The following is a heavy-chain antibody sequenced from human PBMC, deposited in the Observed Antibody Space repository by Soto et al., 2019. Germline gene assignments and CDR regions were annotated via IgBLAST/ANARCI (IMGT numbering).Heavy chain of an antibody. CDR1: GYTFSNHG. D-gene: IGHD4-17*01. CDR3: ARWAGQVRDFGGPFDY. CDR2: VSGYNGNT. Sequence: QVHLVQSGAEVKKPGASVKVSCKASGYTFSNHGVSWVRRAPGQGLEWMGWVSGYNGNTNYPQKFQGRVTMTTDTSTNTAFMELRSLRSDDTAVYYCARWAGQVRDFGGPFDYWGQGTLVTVSS. J-gene: IGHJ4*02. V-gene: IGHV1-18*04.